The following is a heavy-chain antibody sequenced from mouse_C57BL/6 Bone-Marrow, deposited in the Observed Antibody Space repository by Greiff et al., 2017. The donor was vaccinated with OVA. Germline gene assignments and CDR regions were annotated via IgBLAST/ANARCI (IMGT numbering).Heavy chain of an antibody. CDR2: IHPNSGST. CDR3: ARVYYDYDRAMDY. D-gene: IGHD2-4*01. V-gene: IGHV1-64*01. J-gene: IGHJ4*01. Sequence: QVQLKQSGAELVKPGASVKLSCKASGYTFTSYWMHWVKQRPGQGLEWIGMIHPNSGSTNYNEKFKSKATLTVDKSSSTAYMQLSSLTSEDSAVYYCARVYYDYDRAMDYWGQGTSVTVSS. CDR1: GYTFTSYW.